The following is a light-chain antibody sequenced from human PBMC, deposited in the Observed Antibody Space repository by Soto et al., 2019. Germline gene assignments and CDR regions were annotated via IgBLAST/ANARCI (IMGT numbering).Light chain of an antibody. Sequence: QSVLTQPRSVSGSPGQSVTISCTGTSSDVGGYNYVSWYQQHPGKAPKLMIYDVNKRPSGVPDRFSGSKSGNTASLTISRLQAEDEADYYCCSYAGSYTLVFGTGTKVTVL. CDR2: DVN. V-gene: IGLV2-11*01. CDR3: CSYAGSYTLV. CDR1: SSDVGGYNY. J-gene: IGLJ1*01.